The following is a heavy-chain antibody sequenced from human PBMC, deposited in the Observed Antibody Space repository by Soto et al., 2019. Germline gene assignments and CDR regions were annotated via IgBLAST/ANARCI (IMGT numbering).Heavy chain of an antibody. Sequence: QVQLQESGPGLVKASETLSLTCTVSSGPISTYYWSWIWQPAGKGLEWIGRIYSSGSNLYNPTLKSGDTLSVDTSKNQISLKLDSVTAADTAVYYCAGGAAADYCDYWGQGTLVTVSS. CDR3: AGGAAADYCDY. CDR1: SGPISTYY. V-gene: IGHV4-4*07. D-gene: IGHD6-13*01. J-gene: IGHJ4*02. CDR2: IYSSGSN.